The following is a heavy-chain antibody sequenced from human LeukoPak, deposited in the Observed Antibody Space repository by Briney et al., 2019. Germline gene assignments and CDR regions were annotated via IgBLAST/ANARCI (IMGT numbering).Heavy chain of an antibody. D-gene: IGHD6-13*01. Sequence: ASVKVSCKASGGTFSSNAISWVRQAPGQGLEWMGWISAYNGNTNYAQKLQGRVTMTTDTSTSTAYMELSSLRSEDTAVYYCAREGQQLVRPFDYWGQGTLVTVSS. CDR1: GGTFSSNA. CDR2: ISAYNGNT. J-gene: IGHJ4*02. V-gene: IGHV1-18*01. CDR3: AREGQQLVRPFDY.